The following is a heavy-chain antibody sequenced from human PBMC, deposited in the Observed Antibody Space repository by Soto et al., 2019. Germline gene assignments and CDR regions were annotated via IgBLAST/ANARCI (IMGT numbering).Heavy chain of an antibody. D-gene: IGHD5-12*01. CDR1: GYTFTNYY. CDR2: IHPSDGST. Sequence: GASVKVSCKASGYTFTNYYMHWVRQAPGQGLEWMGIIHPSDGSTTYAQRFQGRVSMTRDTSARTVYFELNSLRSEDTAVYYCARDKYSHGHGSSTQPDYWGQGTPVTV. J-gene: IGHJ4*02. CDR3: ARDKYSHGHGSSTQPDY. V-gene: IGHV1-46*01.